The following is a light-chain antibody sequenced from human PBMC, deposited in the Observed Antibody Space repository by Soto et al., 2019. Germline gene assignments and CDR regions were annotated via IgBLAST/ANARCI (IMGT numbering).Light chain of an antibody. Sequence: DLQMTQSPSTLSASVGDRVTITCRASQSISSWLAWYQQKPGRAPKLLIYKASSLESGVPSRFSGSGSGTEFTLTIINLQADDFATYYCQQYNSFPQTFGQGTKLEI. CDR3: QQYNSFPQT. J-gene: IGKJ2*01. CDR1: QSISSW. CDR2: KAS. V-gene: IGKV1-5*03.